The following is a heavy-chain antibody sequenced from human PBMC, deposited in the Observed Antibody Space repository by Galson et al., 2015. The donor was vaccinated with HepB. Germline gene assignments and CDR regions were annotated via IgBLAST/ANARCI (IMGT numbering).Heavy chain of an antibody. CDR1: GYTFIGYY. CDR2: INPNSGGGT. Sequence: SVKVSCKASGYTFIGYYIHWVRQAPGQGLEWMGRINPNSGGGTNYAEKFQGRVTMTRDTSISIAYMELSGLRSDDTAVYYCARDVSKWFGELADYYYAMDVWGQGTTVTVSS. V-gene: IGHV1-2*06. CDR3: ARDVSKWFGELADYYYAMDV. J-gene: IGHJ6*02. D-gene: IGHD3-10*01.